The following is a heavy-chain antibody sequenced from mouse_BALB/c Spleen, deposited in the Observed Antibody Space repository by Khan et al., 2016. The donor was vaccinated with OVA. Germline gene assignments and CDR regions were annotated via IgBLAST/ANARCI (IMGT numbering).Heavy chain of an antibody. CDR1: GYSITSDYA. CDR3: VMRRAY. V-gene: IGHV3-2*02. CDR2: ISYSGST. Sequence: EVQLQESGPGLVKPSQSLSLTCTVTGYSITSDYAWNWIRQFPGNKLEWMGYISYSGSTSYTPSLKSRISVTRNKSKNQFFLQWTSVTSEDTATYYCVMRRAYWGPATLVTVSA. J-gene: IGHJ3*01.